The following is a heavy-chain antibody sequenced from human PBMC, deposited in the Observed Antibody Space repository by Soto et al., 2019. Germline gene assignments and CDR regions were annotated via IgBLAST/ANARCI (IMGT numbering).Heavy chain of an antibody. CDR2: IYYSGFT. D-gene: IGHD3-3*01. CDR1: GGSISSGGYY. J-gene: IGHJ5*02. CDR3: ARSISP. Sequence: QVQLQESGPGLVKPSQTLSLTCTVSGGSISSGGYYWSWIRQHPGKGLDPQHPGKGLERIGYIYYSGFTYYNPSLKSRVTISVDTSKNQFSLKLSSVTAADTAVYYCARSISPWGQGTLVTVSS. V-gene: IGHV4-31*03.